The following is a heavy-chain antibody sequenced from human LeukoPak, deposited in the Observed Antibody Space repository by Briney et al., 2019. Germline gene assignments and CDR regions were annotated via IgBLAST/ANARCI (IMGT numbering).Heavy chain of an antibody. CDR2: ISGSGGST. V-gene: IGHV3-23*01. D-gene: IGHD1-26*01. Sequence: GGSLRLSCAASGFTFSSYAMSWVRQAPGKGLEWVSAISGSGGSTYYADSVKGRFSISRDNSKNTLFLQMDSLRAEDTAIYYCAKDRVGAMLYFDQWGQGTLVTVSS. CDR3: AKDRVGAMLYFDQ. CDR1: GFTFSSYA. J-gene: IGHJ4*02.